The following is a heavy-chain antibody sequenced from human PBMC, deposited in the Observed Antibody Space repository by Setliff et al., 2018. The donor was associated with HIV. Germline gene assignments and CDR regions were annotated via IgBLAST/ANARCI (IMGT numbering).Heavy chain of an antibody. V-gene: IGHV1-18*01. CDR2: SDYNGNT. D-gene: IGHD3-3*01. CDR3: ARDPTAPSITIFGVVGATYWFDP. J-gene: IGHJ5*02. CDR1: GYNFNSHG. Sequence: ASVKVSCKASGYNFNSHGITWVRQAPGRGLEWVGWSDYNGNTNYAQNFQGRVTMTTDTSTNTAYMDLRSLKSDDTAVYYCARDPTAPSITIFGVVGATYWFDPWGQGTLVTVSS.